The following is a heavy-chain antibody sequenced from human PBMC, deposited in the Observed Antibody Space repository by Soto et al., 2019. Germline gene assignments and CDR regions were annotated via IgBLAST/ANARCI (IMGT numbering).Heavy chain of an antibody. Sequence: QVQLVQSGAEMKKPGSSVKVSCKASGGTFSTYTITWVRQAPGQGLEWMGRIIPILGLANYTQKFQGRVTITADKPTSKVYMELSSLRSEDTAVYYCARTRRGYSGYDLDYWGQGTLVTVSS. V-gene: IGHV1-69*02. CDR1: GGTFSTYT. CDR2: IIPILGLA. CDR3: ARTRRGYSGYDLDY. J-gene: IGHJ4*02. D-gene: IGHD5-12*01.